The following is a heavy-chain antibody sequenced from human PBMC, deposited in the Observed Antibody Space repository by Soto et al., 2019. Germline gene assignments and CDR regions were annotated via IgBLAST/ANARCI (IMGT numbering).Heavy chain of an antibody. J-gene: IGHJ4*02. CDR2: ISHSGST. CDR1: GGSISSAAYY. Sequence: QVQLQESGPGLVKPSQTLSLSCTVSGGSISSAAYYWSWIRQHPGKGLEWIGYISHSGSTYYTPSLKSRCIIPADTAKNPFSLNLTSVTAADTAVYYCAREYTYGSNFFDCWGQGALVTVSS. CDR3: AREYTYGSNFFDC. V-gene: IGHV4-31*03. D-gene: IGHD5-18*01.